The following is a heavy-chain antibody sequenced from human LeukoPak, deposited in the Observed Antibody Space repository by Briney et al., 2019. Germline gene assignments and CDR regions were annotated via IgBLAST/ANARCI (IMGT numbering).Heavy chain of an antibody. CDR3: ARAHSKGLVSSWDY. Sequence: GSSVKVSCKASGDTFSSYGFSWVRQAPGQGLEWMGRIIPILDMPTYTQKFKDRVTITADKSTSTVYMEVSSLTSEDTAVYYCARAHSKGLVSSWDYWGQGTLVTVSS. CDR2: IIPILDMP. J-gene: IGHJ4*02. V-gene: IGHV1-69*04. CDR1: GDTFSSYG. D-gene: IGHD6-13*01.